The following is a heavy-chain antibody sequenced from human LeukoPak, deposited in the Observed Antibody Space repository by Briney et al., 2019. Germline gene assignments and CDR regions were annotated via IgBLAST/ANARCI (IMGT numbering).Heavy chain of an antibody. V-gene: IGHV1-69*04. CDR1: GGTFSIYA. D-gene: IGHD2-21*02. J-gene: IGHJ4*02. CDR3: AIHGTARDPTFDY. Sequence: SVKVSCKASGGTFSIYAISWVRQAPGQGLEWMGRIIPIFALANYAQKFQGRVTITADKSTNTAYTELSSLRSEDTAVYYCAIHGTARDPTFDYWGQGTLVTVSS. CDR2: IIPIFALA.